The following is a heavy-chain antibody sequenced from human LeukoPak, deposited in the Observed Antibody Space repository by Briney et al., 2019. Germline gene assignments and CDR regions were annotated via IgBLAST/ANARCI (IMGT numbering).Heavy chain of an antibody. V-gene: IGHV1-18*01. CDR1: GYTFTSYG. J-gene: IGHJ4*02. D-gene: IGHD3-22*01. CDR3: ARSIELDYYDSSGYYYY. CDR2: ISAYNGNT. Sequence: ASVKVSCKASGYTFTSYGISWLRQAPGQGLEWMGWISAYNGNTNYAQKLQGRVTMTTDTSTSTAYMELRSLRSDDTAVYYCARSIELDYYDSSGYYYYWGQGTLVTVSS.